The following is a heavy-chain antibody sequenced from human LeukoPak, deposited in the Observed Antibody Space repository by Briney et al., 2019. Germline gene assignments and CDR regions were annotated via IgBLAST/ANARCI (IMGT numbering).Heavy chain of an antibody. Sequence: GGSLRLSCAASGFTFSSYAMHWVRQAPRKGLEWVAVISYDGSNKYYADSVKGRFTISRDNSKNTLYLQMNSLRAEDTAVYYCAKGDYDILTGYYKPFGYWGQGTLVTVSS. CDR3: AKGDYDILTGYYKPFGY. CDR1: GFTFSSYA. J-gene: IGHJ4*02. V-gene: IGHV3-30-3*01. D-gene: IGHD3-9*01. CDR2: ISYDGSNK.